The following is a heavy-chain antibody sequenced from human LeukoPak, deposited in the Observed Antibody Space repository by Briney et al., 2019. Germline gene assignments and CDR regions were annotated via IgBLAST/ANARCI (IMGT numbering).Heavy chain of an antibody. CDR1: GFTFSDYY. CDR3: ARDLGFSSWYSDYYYGMDV. J-gene: IGHJ6*02. CDR2: ISSSGSTI. Sequence: GGSLRLSCAASGFTFSDYYMSWIRQAPGKGLEWVSYISSSGSTIYYADSVKGRFTISRDNAKNSLYLQMNSLRAEDTAVYYCARDLGFSSWYSDYYYGMDVWGQGTTVTVSS. V-gene: IGHV3-11*01. D-gene: IGHD6-13*01.